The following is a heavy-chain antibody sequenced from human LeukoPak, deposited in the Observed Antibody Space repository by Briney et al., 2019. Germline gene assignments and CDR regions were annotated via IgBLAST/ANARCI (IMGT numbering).Heavy chain of an antibody. CDR3: ARGSTIAAREFDY. J-gene: IGHJ4*02. V-gene: IGHV1-2*02. CDR2: INPNSGDT. CDR1: GYTFTGYY. Sequence: ASVKVSCKASGYTFTGYYMHWVRQAPGQGLEWMGWINPNSGDTNYAQKFQGRATMTRDTSISTAYMELSRLRSDDTAVYYCARGSTIAAREFDYWGQGTLVTVSS. D-gene: IGHD6-6*01.